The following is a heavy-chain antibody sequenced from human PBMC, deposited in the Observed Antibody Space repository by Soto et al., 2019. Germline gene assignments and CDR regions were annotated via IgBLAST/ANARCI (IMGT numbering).Heavy chain of an antibody. V-gene: IGHV3-23*01. Sequence: PGGSLRLSCAASGFTFSSYAMSWVRQAPGKGLEWVSAISGSGGSTYYADSVKGRFTISRDNSKNTLYLQMNSLRAEDTAVYYCAKAYCSGGSCYGGDAFDIWGRGTMVTVSS. D-gene: IGHD2-15*01. CDR2: ISGSGGST. J-gene: IGHJ3*02. CDR1: GFTFSSYA. CDR3: AKAYCSGGSCYGGDAFDI.